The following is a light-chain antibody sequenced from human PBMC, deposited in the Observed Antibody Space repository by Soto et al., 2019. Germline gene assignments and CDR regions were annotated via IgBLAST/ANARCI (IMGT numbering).Light chain of an antibody. CDR1: QGISSA. CDR2: HAS. Sequence: AIQLTQSPSSLSASVGDRVTITCRANQGISSALAWYQHKPGKAPKLLISHASSLESGVPSRFSGSGSGTDFTLTISSPQPEDFATYHCQQFNTYPTFGGGTKVEIK. J-gene: IGKJ4*01. V-gene: IGKV1-13*02. CDR3: QQFNTYPT.